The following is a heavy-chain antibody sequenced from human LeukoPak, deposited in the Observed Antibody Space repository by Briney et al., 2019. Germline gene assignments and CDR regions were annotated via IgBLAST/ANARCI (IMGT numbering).Heavy chain of an antibody. V-gene: IGHV3-33*08. CDR2: IWHDGSKE. J-gene: IGHJ1*01. D-gene: IGHD3-22*01. CDR1: GFTFSSCT. Sequence: PGGSPRLSCAASGFTFSSCTMNWIRQAPGKGLQWVGGIWHDGSKEYYAGSVKGRFTISRDNSKNTVDLHMNSLRVEDTAVYYCARDDDTSGHYSYFNQWGQGTLVTVSS. CDR3: ARDDDTSGHYSYFNQ.